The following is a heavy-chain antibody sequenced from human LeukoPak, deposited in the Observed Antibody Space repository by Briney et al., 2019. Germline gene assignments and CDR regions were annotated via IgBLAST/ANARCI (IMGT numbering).Heavy chain of an antibody. D-gene: IGHD3-3*01. CDR2: IYYSGST. J-gene: IGHJ5*02. V-gene: IGHV4-39*07. CDR3: ARDVTIFGVVYNWFDP. CDR1: GGSISSSSYC. Sequence: PSETLSLTCTVSGGSISSSSYCWGWIRQPPGKGLEWIGSIYYSGSTYYNPSLKSRVTISVDTSKNQFSLKLSSVTAADTAVYYCARDVTIFGVVYNWFDPWGQGTLVTVSS.